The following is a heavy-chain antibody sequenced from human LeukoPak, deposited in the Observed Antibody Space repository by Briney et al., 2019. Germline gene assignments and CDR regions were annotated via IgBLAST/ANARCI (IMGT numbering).Heavy chain of an antibody. D-gene: IGHD1-26*01. J-gene: IGHJ4*02. CDR2: ISTSGNT. Sequence: SETLSLTCTVSGGSVSRYSWSWIRQPAGKGLEWIGRISTSGNTNYNPSLKSRVTMSVDTSKNQFSLRLNSVTAADTAVYYCATVGSWTYYLPDFWGQGTLVTVSS. CDR1: GGSVSRYS. V-gene: IGHV4-4*07. CDR3: ATVGSWTYYLPDF.